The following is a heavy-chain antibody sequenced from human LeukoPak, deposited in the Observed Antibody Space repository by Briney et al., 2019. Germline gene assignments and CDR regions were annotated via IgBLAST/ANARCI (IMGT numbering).Heavy chain of an antibody. CDR1: EFTFGDFV. J-gene: IGHJ4*02. Sequence: GGSLRLSCTASEFTFGDFVMSWVRQAPGKGLEWVSFIRSTTYDETTEYAASVQGRFTISRDDFRGIAYLQMNSLKTEDTAVYYCARGCGGDCAAFDNWGQGTLVTVSS. V-gene: IGHV3-49*04. D-gene: IGHD2-21*02. CDR2: IRSTTYDETT. CDR3: ARGCGGDCAAFDN.